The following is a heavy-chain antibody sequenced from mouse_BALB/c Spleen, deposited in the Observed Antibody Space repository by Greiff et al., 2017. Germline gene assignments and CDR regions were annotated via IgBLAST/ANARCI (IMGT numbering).Heavy chain of an antibody. D-gene: IGHD1-1*01. CDR1: GFNIKDTY. V-gene: IGHV14-3*02. J-gene: IGHJ4*01. Sequence: EVKLLESGAELVKPGASVKLSCTASGFNIKDTYMHWVKQRPEQGLEWIGRIDPANGNTKYDPKFQGKATITADTSSNTAYLQLSSLTSEDTAVYYCASAPHYYGSSYAMDYWGQGTSVTVSS. CDR2: IDPANGNT. CDR3: ASAPHYYGSSYAMDY.